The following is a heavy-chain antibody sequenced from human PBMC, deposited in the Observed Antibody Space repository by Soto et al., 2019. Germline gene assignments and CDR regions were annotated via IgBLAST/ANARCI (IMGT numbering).Heavy chain of an antibody. J-gene: IGHJ4*02. CDR3: AKTVPGTKY. CDR1: GFTFSSYA. Sequence: QPGGSLRLSCAASGFTFSSYAMSWVRQAPGKGLEWVSGISGGGDTTFYAVSVKGRFTISRDNSKNTLYLQMNSLGAEDTAVYYCAKTVPGTKYWGQGTLVTVSS. CDR2: ISGGGDTT. D-gene: IGHD6-19*01. V-gene: IGHV3-23*01.